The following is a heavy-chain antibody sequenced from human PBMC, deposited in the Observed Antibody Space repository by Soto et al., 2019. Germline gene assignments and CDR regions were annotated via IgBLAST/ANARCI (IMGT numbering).Heavy chain of an antibody. J-gene: IGHJ4*02. CDR2: IKSKTDGGTT. Sequence: EVQLVESGGGLVKPGGSLRLSCAASGFTFNNAWMNWVRQTPGKGLEWVGRIKSKTDGGTTDYAAPVKGRFTISRADAKNTLFLQMISLKTEDTAVYYCTTEENYYDRSGYHYVDYWGQETLVTVSS. V-gene: IGHV3-15*07. CDR1: GFTFNNAW. CDR3: TTEENYYDRSGYHYVDY. D-gene: IGHD3-22*01.